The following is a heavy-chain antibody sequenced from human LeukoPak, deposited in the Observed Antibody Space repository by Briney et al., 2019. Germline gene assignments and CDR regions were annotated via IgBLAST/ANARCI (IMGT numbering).Heavy chain of an antibody. D-gene: IGHD6-13*01. CDR1: GFTFSSYS. Sequence: GGSLRLSCAASGFTFSSYSMNWVRQAPGKGLEWVSSISSSSYYIYYADSVKGRFTISRDNAKNSLYLQMNSLRAEDTAVYFCARVGQQLGESDYWGQGTLVTVSS. V-gene: IGHV3-21*01. CDR3: ARVGQQLGESDY. CDR2: ISSSSYYI. J-gene: IGHJ4*02.